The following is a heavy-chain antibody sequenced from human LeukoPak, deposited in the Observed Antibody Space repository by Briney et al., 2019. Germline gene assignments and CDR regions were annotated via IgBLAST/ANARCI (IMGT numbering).Heavy chain of an antibody. D-gene: IGHD4-17*01. V-gene: IGHV1-2*02. Sequence: ASVKVSCTASGYTFIGYNMHWVRQAPGQGLEWMGWINPNNGGTNYAQKFQGRVTITRNTSISTAYMELSSLRSEDTAVYYCAREGDPTVTRKYYYYFYYMDVWGKGTTVTVSS. CDR2: INPNNGGT. J-gene: IGHJ6*03. CDR1: GYTFIGYN. CDR3: AREGDPTVTRKYYYYFYYMDV.